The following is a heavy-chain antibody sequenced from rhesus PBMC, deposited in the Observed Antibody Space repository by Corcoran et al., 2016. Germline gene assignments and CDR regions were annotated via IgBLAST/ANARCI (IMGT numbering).Heavy chain of an antibody. J-gene: IGHJ6*01. V-gene: IGHV5-2*01. CDR1: GYSFPSYW. CDR2: IDPSDSDT. D-gene: IGHD6-25*01. Sequence: EVQLVQSGAEVKRPGESLKISCKTSGYSFPSYWISWVRQMPGKGLEWMGAIDPSDSDTRYTPSFQGQVTISADKSISTAYLQWSSLKASDTATYYCAKESIAAAAYYYGLDSWGQGVVVTVSS. CDR3: AKESIAAAAYYYGLDS.